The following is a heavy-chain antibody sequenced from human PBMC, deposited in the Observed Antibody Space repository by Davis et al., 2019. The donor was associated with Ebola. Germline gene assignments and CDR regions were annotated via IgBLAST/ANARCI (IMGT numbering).Heavy chain of an antibody. D-gene: IGHD1-26*01. Sequence: MPSETLSLTCTVSGGSISSYYWSWIRQPPGKGLEWIGYIYYSGSTNYNPSLKSRVTISVDTSKNQFSLKLSSVTAADTAVYYCARGGRSLDYWGQGTLVTVSS. V-gene: IGHV4-59*08. CDR1: GGSISSYY. CDR3: ARGGRSLDY. J-gene: IGHJ4*02. CDR2: IYYSGST.